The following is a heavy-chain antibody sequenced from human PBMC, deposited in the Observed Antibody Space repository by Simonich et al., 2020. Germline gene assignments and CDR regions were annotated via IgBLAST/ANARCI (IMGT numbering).Heavy chain of an antibody. CDR1: GLTFSGYW. Sequence: EVQLVESGGGLVQPGGSLRLSCAASGLTFSGYWMHWVRQAPGKGRVWVARIKSDGSTTSYADAVKGRFTISRDNAKNTLYLQMNSLRAEDTAVYYCARNRLDYWGQGTLVTVSS. J-gene: IGHJ4*02. V-gene: IGHV3-74*01. CDR2: IKSDGSTT. CDR3: ARNRLDY.